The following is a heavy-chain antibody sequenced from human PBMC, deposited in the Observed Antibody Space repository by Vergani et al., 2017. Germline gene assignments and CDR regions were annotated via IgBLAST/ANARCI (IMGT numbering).Heavy chain of an antibody. J-gene: IGHJ3*02. CDR3: ATRPLYYYDSSGYYYVGAFDI. Sequence: EVQLVESGGGLVKPGGSLRLSCAASGFTFSSYSMNWVRQAPGKGLEWVSSISSSSSYIYYADSVKGRFTISRDNAKNSLYLQMNSRRAEDTAVYYCATRPLYYYDSSGYYYVGAFDIWGQGTMVTVSS. D-gene: IGHD3-22*01. CDR2: ISSSSSYI. V-gene: IGHV3-21*01. CDR1: GFTFSSYS.